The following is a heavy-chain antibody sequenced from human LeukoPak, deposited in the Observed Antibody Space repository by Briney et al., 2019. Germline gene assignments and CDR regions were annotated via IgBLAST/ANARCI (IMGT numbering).Heavy chain of an antibody. CDR2: IYYSGST. D-gene: IGHD3-22*01. CDR3: ARGRYYYDSSFDP. J-gene: IGHJ5*02. V-gene: IGHV4-59*01. CDR1: RYSISSYY. Sequence: SETLSLTCSVSRYSISSYYWSWIRQPPGKGLEWIGYIYYSGSTNYNPSLKSRVTISVDTSKNQFSLKLTSVTAADTAVYYCARGRYYYDSSFDPWGQGTLVTVSS.